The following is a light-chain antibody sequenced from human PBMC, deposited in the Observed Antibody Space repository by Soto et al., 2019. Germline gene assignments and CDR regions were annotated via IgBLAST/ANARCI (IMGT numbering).Light chain of an antibody. CDR2: EGS. CDR1: NSVIGSYNL. J-gene: IGLJ3*02. V-gene: IGLV2-23*03. Sequence: QSVLTQPASVSGSPGQSITISCNGTNSVIGSYNLVSWYQQHPGKAPKLLIYEGSQRPSGVSNRFSGSKSGNTASLTISGLQAEDEADYHCCSFGCSRTFCVFGGGTKVTVL. CDR3: CSFGCSRTFCV.